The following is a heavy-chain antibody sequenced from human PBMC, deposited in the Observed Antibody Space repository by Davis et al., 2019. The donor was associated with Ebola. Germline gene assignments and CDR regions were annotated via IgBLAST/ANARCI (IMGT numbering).Heavy chain of an antibody. CDR2: IIPIFGTA. CDR1: GGTFSSYA. D-gene: IGHD1-26*01. V-gene: IGHV1-69*13. Sequence: SVKVSCKASGGTFSSYAISWVRQAPGQGLEWMGGIIPIFGTANYAQKFQGRVTITADESTSTAYMELSSLRSEDTAVYYCASIILSRSGSYWEGGYWGQGTLVTVSS. CDR3: ASIILSRSGSYWEGGY. J-gene: IGHJ4*02.